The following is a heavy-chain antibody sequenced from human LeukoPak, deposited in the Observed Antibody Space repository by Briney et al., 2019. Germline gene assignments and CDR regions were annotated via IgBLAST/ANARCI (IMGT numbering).Heavy chain of an antibody. J-gene: IGHJ4*02. CDR3: ASYLRGSYFDY. CDR1: GGSISSSDYY. D-gene: IGHD3-16*01. V-gene: IGHV4-39*01. Sequence: SETLSLTCIVSGGSISSSDYYWGWIRQPPGKGLEWIATIYHSGSTYYNPPFKSRVTISVDTFKNQFSLRLSSVTAADTAVYYCASYLRGSYFDYWGQGTLVTVSS. CDR2: IYHSGST.